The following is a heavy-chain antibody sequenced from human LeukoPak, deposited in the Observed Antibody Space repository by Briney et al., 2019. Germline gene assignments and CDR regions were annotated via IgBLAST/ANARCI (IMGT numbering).Heavy chain of an antibody. D-gene: IGHD5-12*01. Sequence: GGSLRLXCAASGFTFSSYAMSWVRQAPGKELEWVSAISGSGGSTYYADSVKGRFTISRDNSKNTLYLQMNSMRAEDTAVYYCAKSVTTKIRVLFDYWGQGTLVTVSS. J-gene: IGHJ4*02. CDR3: AKSVTTKIRVLFDY. CDR1: GFTFSSYA. CDR2: ISGSGGST. V-gene: IGHV3-23*01.